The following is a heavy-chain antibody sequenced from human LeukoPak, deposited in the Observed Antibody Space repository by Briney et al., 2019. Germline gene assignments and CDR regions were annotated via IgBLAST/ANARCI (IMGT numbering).Heavy chain of an antibody. CDR1: GGSISSYY. J-gene: IGHJ1*01. CDR2: IYYSGST. D-gene: IGHD4-23*01. Sequence: SETLSLTCTVSGGSISSYYWSWIRQPPGKGLEWIGYIYYSGSTNYNPSLKSRVTISVDTSKNQFSLKLSSVTAADTAVFYCARVVGVTRHSQHWGQGTLVTVPS. CDR3: ARVVGVTRHSQH. V-gene: IGHV4-59*01.